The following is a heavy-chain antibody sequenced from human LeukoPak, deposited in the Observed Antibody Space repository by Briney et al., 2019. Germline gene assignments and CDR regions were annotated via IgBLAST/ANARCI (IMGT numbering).Heavy chain of an antibody. CDR2: IIPVFGTA. Sequence: SVKVSFKASGGTFSSYAISWVRQAPGQGLEWMGGIIPVFGTANYAQKFQGRVTITTDESTGTAYMELSSLRSEDTAVYYCARAASNWGGVGYYYYYMDVWGKGPTVTVSS. D-gene: IGHD7-27*01. CDR1: GGTFSSYA. V-gene: IGHV1-69*05. CDR3: ARAASNWGGVGYYYYYMDV. J-gene: IGHJ6*03.